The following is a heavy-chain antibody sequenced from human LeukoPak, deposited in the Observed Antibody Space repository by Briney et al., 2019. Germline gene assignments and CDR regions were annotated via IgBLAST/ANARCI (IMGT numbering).Heavy chain of an antibody. J-gene: IGHJ6*02. D-gene: IGHD5-18*01. V-gene: IGHV3-30*18. Sequence: GGSLRLSCAASGFTFISYGMHWVRPAPGRGLEGVAVISYDGSNKYYADSVKGRFTISRDNSKNTLYLQMNSLRAEDTAVYYCAKFGGRGYSYGIQTQYYGMDVWGQGTTVTVSS. CDR1: GFTFISYG. CDR3: AKFGGRGYSYGIQTQYYGMDV. CDR2: ISYDGSNK.